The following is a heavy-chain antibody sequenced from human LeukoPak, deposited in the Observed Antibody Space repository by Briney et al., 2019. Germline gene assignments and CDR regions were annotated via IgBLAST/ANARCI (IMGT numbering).Heavy chain of an antibody. D-gene: IGHD5-24*01. V-gene: IGHV3-7*01. CDR2: INQGGSER. CDR1: GFSFSDSW. J-gene: IGHJ4*02. CDR3: GRGDGYLVDH. Sequence: PGGSLRLSCVGSGFSFSDSWMTWVRRAPGKGLEWVANINQGGSERNHVDSVKGRFTISGDDARTSLFLQMNSLRAEDTGVYYCGRGDGYLVDHWGQGTLVTVST.